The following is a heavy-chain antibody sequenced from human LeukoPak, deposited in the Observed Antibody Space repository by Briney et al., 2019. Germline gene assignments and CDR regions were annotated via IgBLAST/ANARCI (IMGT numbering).Heavy chain of an antibody. D-gene: IGHD1-26*01. Sequence: SETLSLTCTVSGGSIRSYFWGWVRQPAGKGXXXIGRIYTTGATFYNPSLKTRLTMSIDTSKNQFSLRLTSVVAADTAVYYCARQGYTASYYFLDYWSQGTLVTVSS. V-gene: IGHV4-4*07. J-gene: IGHJ4*02. CDR3: ARQGYTASYYFLDY. CDR2: IYTTGAT. CDR1: GGSIRSYF.